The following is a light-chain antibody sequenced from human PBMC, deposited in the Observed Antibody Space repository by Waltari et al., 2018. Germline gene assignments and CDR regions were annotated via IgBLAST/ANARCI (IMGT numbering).Light chain of an antibody. J-gene: IGKJ4*01. CDR2: SGS. Sequence: DVVMTQSPLFLPVTPGEPASISCRSSQTLLNSNGYNYLDWFLQKPGQSPQLLIYSGSNRASGVPDRFSGSGSGTDFTLKISRVEAEDVVIYYCMQALQSPLTFGGGTKVEIK. CDR3: MQALQSPLT. V-gene: IGKV2-28*01. CDR1: QTLLNSNGYNY.